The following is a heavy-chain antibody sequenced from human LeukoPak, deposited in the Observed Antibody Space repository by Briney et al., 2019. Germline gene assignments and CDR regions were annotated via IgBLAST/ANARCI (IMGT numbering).Heavy chain of an antibody. D-gene: IGHD6-19*01. J-gene: IGHJ4*02. CDR3: ARQSRGIAVAGLDY. CDR1: GGSVSSYD. V-gene: IGHV4-59*08. CDR2: IYYNGST. Sequence: SETLSLTCIVSGGSVSSYDWTWIRKPPRKGLEWIGYIYYNGSTNYNPSLKSRVTISVDTSKNQFSLKLNSVTAADTAVYYCARQSRGIAVAGLDYWGQGILVTVSS.